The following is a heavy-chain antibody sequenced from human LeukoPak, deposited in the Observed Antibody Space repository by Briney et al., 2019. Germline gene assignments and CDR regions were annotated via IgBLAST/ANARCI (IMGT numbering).Heavy chain of an antibody. V-gene: IGHV3-23*01. CDR2: ISASGATT. CDR3: AKGFLRYDPYYYAMDV. CDR1: GFTFSSYA. D-gene: IGHD3-3*01. J-gene: IGHJ6*02. Sequence: GGFQRLSCAASGFTFSSYAMNWVRQAPGKGLEWVSVISASGATTDYADSVKGRFTISRDNSKNTLDLQMNSLRAEDTAVYDCAKGFLRYDPYYYAMDVWGPGTTVTVSS.